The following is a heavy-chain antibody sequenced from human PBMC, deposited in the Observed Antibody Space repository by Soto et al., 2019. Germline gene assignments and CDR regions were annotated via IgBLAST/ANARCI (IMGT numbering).Heavy chain of an antibody. CDR2: ISYDGSNK. CDR1: GFTFSSYA. Sequence: QVQLVESGGGVVQPGRSLRLSCAASGFTFSSYAMHWVRQAPGKGLEWVAVISYDGSNKYYADSVKGRFTISRDNSKNTLYLQINSLRAEDTAVYYCAREGPAGINDSYSSGWPLGYWGQGTLVTVSS. D-gene: IGHD6-19*01. J-gene: IGHJ4*02. CDR3: AREGPAGINDSYSSGWPLGY. V-gene: IGHV3-30-3*01.